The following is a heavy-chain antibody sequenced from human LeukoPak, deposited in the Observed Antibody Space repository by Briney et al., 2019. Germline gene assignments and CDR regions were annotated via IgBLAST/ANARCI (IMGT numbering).Heavy chain of an antibody. CDR1: GGSISSYY. J-gene: IGHJ4*02. CDR2: IYYSGST. D-gene: IGHD5-18*01. CDR3: AKHNTAMANLFDY. Sequence: SETLSLTCTVSGGSISSYYWSLIRQPPGKGLEWIGYIYYSGSTNYNPSLKSRVTISVDTSKNQFSLKLSSVTAADTAVYYRAKHNTAMANLFDYWGQGTLVTVSS. V-gene: IGHV4-59*08.